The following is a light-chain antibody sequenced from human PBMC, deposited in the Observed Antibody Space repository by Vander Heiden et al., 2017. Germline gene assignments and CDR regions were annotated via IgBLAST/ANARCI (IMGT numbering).Light chain of an antibody. CDR3: QQDNSYSIT. J-gene: IGKJ5*01. Sequence: DIQMTQSPSTLSASVGDRVTITCRASQSISGWLAWYQQKPGKAPNLLIYDASSLESGVPSRFSGSGSGTEFTLTISSLQPDDFATYYCQQDNSYSITFGQGTQLEIK. V-gene: IGKV1-5*01. CDR1: QSISGW. CDR2: DAS.